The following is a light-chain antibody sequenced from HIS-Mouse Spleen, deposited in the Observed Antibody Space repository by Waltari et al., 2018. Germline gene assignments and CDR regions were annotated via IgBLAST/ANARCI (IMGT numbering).Light chain of an antibody. Sequence: QSALTQPPSASGSPGQSVTISCTGTSRDVGGYNYVSWSQQHPGKAPKLMIYEVSKRPSGVPDRFSGSKSGNTASLTVSGLQAEDEADYYCSSYAGSNNFVVFGGGTKLTVL. CDR2: EVS. V-gene: IGLV2-8*01. J-gene: IGLJ2*01. CDR3: SSYAGSNNFVV. CDR1: SRDVGGYNY.